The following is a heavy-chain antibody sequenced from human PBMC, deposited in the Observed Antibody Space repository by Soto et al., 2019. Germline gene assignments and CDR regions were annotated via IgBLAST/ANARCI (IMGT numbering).Heavy chain of an antibody. Sequence: EVQLVESGGGLVKPGGSLRLSCAASGFTFSSYSMNWVRQAPGKGLEWVSSISSSSSYIYYADSVKGRFTISRDNAKNSLYLQMNSLTTEDTAVYYCARGAQIYYDFWSSTNPTDDNGMDVWGQGTTVTVSS. CDR1: GFTFSSYS. CDR2: ISSSSSYI. D-gene: IGHD3-3*01. J-gene: IGHJ6*02. V-gene: IGHV3-21*01. CDR3: ARGAQIYYDFWSSTNPTDDNGMDV.